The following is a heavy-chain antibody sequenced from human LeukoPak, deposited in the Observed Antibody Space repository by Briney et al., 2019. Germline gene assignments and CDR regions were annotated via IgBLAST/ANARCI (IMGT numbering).Heavy chain of an antibody. V-gene: IGHV3-74*01. Sequence: GGSLRLSCAASGFTFSSYAMTWVRQAPGKGLVWVSRIKYDASSTSYADSVKGRFTISRDNAKNTLYLQMNSLRAEDTAVYYCARGATYAYYQDYWGQGTLVTVSS. J-gene: IGHJ4*02. CDR3: ARGATYAYYQDY. CDR2: IKYDASST. CDR1: GFTFSSYA. D-gene: IGHD1-26*01.